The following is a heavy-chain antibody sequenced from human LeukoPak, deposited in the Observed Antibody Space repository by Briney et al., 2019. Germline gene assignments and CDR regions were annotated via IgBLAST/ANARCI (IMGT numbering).Heavy chain of an antibody. V-gene: IGHV4-39*07. Sequence: SETLSLTCTVSGGSISSSSYYWGWIRQPPGKGLEWIGSIYYSGSTYYNPSLKSRVTISVDTSKNQFSLKLSSVTAADTAVYYCARVHSGYSGYDRRYYFDYWGQGTLVTVSS. CDR3: ARVHSGYSGYDRRYYFDY. CDR2: IYYSGST. CDR1: GGSISSSSYY. J-gene: IGHJ4*02. D-gene: IGHD5-12*01.